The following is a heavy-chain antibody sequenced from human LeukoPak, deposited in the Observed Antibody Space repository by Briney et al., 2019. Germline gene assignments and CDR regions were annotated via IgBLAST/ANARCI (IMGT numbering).Heavy chain of an antibody. CDR3: ARLSGGYDLGPFDY. CDR1: GGSISSSSYY. V-gene: IGHV4-39*01. J-gene: IGHJ4*02. Sequence: SETLSLTCTVSGGSISSSSYYWGWVRQPPGKGLEWIGSIFYSGSTYYNPSLKSRVTISVDTSKNQFSLTLSSVTAADTAVFYCARLSGGYDLGPFDYWGQGTLVTVFS. D-gene: IGHD5-12*01. CDR2: IFYSGST.